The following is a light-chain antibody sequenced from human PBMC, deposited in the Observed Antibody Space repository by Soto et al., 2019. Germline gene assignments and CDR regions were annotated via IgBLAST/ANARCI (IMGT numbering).Light chain of an antibody. V-gene: IGKV3-15*01. J-gene: IGKJ1*01. CDR1: QSVSSN. CDR2: GAS. Sequence: EILMTQSPATLSGSQGERAALSCRASQSVSSNLAWYQQKPGQAPRLLIYGASTRATGVPARFSGSGSGTEFTLTISSLQSEDFAVYHCHQYNSWPRTFGQGTKVDIK. CDR3: HQYNSWPRT.